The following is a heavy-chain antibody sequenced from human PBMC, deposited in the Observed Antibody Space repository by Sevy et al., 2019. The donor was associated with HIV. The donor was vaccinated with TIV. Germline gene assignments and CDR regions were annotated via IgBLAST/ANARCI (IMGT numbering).Heavy chain of an antibody. D-gene: IGHD2-15*01. CDR2: IYPGDSHT. CDR3: ATLAGNCNTTHCSSHGYFDN. CDR1: GYTFTRYW. J-gene: IGHJ4*02. V-gene: IGHV5-51*01. Sequence: GESLKISCQASGYTFTRYWIGWVRQLPGKGLEWMGIIYPGDSHTLYSPSFQGQVTISADKSITTAYLQWTSLTASDTAMFYCATLAGNCNTTHCSSHGYFDNWGQGTLVTVSS.